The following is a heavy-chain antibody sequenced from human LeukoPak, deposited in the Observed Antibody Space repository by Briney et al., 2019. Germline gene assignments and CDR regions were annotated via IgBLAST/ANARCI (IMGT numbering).Heavy chain of an antibody. CDR2: ISHSGTT. V-gene: IGHV4-4*02. D-gene: IGHD4-17*01. Sequence: SGTLSLTCAVSGASISSPYWWSWVRQPPGKGLEWIAAISHSGTTHYNPSLKSRITISVDKSKNQVSLKLNSVTAADTAVYYCARVRTNAIRAPGSDYGDYYWFDPWGQGTLVTVSS. CDR1: GASISSPYW. CDR3: ARVRTNAIRAPGSDYGDYYWFDP. J-gene: IGHJ5*02.